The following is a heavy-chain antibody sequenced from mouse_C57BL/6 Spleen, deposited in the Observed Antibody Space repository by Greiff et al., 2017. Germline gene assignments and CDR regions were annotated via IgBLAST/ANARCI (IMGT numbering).Heavy chain of an antibody. CDR2: IYPGGGYT. CDR1: GYTFTNYW. J-gene: IGHJ3*01. D-gene: IGHD1-1*01. Sequence: VKLMESGAELVRPGTSVKMSCKASGYTFTNYWIGWAKQRPGHGLEWIGDIYPGGGYTNYNEKFKGKATLTADKSSSTAYMQFSSLTSEDSAIYYCARGTEDYGSLAYWGQGTLVTVSA. V-gene: IGHV1-63*01. CDR3: ARGTEDYGSLAY.